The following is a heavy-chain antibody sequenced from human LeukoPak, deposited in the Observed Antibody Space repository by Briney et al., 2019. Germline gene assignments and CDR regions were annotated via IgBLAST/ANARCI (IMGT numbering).Heavy chain of an antibody. CDR1: GFTFSTYS. Sequence: GGSLRLSCAASGFTFSTYSMTWVRQPPGKGLEWASSISSSGNYIYYADSVRGRFTISRDNAKNSLYLQMNSLRAEDTAIYYCARVPADYWGQGTLVTVSS. V-gene: IGHV3-21*01. J-gene: IGHJ4*02. CDR3: ARVPADY. CDR2: ISSSGNYI. D-gene: IGHD2-2*01.